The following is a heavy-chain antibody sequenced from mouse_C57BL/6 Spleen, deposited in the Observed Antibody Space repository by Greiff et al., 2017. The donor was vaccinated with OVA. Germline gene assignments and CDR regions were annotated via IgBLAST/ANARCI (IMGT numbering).Heavy chain of an antibody. D-gene: IGHD1-1*01. V-gene: IGHV1-82*01. Sequence: QVQLQQSGPELVKPGASVKISCKASGYAFSSSWMNWVKQRPGKGLEWIGRIYPGDGDTNYNGKFKGKATLTADKSSSTAYMQLSSLTSEDSAVYFCARSDYYGSSPFDDWGQGTTLTVSS. J-gene: IGHJ2*01. CDR1: GYAFSSSW. CDR3: ARSDYYGSSPFDD. CDR2: IYPGDGDT.